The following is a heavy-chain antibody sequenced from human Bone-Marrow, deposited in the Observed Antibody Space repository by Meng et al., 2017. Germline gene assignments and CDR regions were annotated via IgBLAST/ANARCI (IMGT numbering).Heavy chain of an antibody. Sequence: QVQLVQSGAGGKKPGASVKVSCKASGYTFTGYYMHWVRQAPGQGLEWMGRINPNSGGTNYAQKFQGRVTMTRDTSISTAYMELSRLRSDDTAVYYCARDPDVDTARGDYWGQGTLVTVSS. CDR1: GYTFTGYY. D-gene: IGHD5-18*01. CDR2: INPNSGGT. J-gene: IGHJ4*02. V-gene: IGHV1-2*06. CDR3: ARDPDVDTARGDY.